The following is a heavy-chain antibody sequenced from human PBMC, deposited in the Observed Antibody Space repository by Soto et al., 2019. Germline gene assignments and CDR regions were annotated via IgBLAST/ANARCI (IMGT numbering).Heavy chain of an antibody. V-gene: IGHV3-23*01. CDR3: TKVRPLRDCTRTSCLGAFDI. D-gene: IGHD2-2*01. J-gene: IGHJ3*02. CDR1: GFTFSSYA. CDR2: ITASGDTT. Sequence: EVQLLESGGGLVQPGGSLRLSCAASGFTFSSYAMSWVRQAPGKGLEWDSAITASGDTTYYADSVKGRFTISRNNSKSTKYLKMNSLRAVDTAVYYGTKVRPLRDCTRTSCLGAFDIWGQGTMVTVSS.